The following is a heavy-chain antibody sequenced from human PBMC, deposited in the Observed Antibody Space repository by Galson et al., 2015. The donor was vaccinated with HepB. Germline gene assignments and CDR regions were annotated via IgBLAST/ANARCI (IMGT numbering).Heavy chain of an antibody. CDR3: ARDRTRDGYNNFDY. D-gene: IGHD5-24*01. Sequence: SCKASGGTFSSYAISWVRQAPGQGLEWMGGIIPIFGTANYAQKFQGRVTITADESTSTAYMELSSLRSEDTAVYYCARDRTRDGYNNFDYWGQGTLVTVSS. CDR2: IIPIFGTA. V-gene: IGHV1-69*01. CDR1: GGTFSSYA. J-gene: IGHJ4*02.